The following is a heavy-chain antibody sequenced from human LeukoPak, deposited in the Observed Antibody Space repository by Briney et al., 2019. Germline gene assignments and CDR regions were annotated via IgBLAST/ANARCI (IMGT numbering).Heavy chain of an antibody. CDR1: GGTFTGYY. J-gene: IGHJ3*01. V-gene: IGHV1-2*06. D-gene: IGHD3-22*01. CDR2: INPNSGGT. CDR3: ARLGSGYYDSSGYDAFDL. Sequence: ASVKVSCKASGGTFTGYYMHWVRQAPGQGLEWMGRINPNSGGTNYAQKFQGRVTMTRDTSISTAYMELGRLRSDDTAVYYCARLGSGYYDSSGYDAFDLWGQGAMVTVSS.